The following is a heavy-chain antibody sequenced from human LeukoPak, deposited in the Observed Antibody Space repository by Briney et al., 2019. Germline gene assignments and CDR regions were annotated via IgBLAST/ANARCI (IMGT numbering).Heavy chain of an antibody. Sequence: SETLSLTCTVSGDSINNYYWSWVRQSPGKGLEWIGYIYHSGSTNYKPSLKSRVTISIDTSKNQFSLKLSSATAADTAVYYCARHGYSYGGGRSSLDYWGRGTLVTVSS. CDR3: ARHGYSYGGGRSSLDY. D-gene: IGHD5-18*01. V-gene: IGHV4-59*08. CDR2: IYHSGST. CDR1: GDSINNYY. J-gene: IGHJ4*01.